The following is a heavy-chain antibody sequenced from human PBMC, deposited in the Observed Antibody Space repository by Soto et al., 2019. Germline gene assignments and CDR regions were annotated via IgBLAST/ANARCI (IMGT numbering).Heavy chain of an antibody. V-gene: IGHV1-69*13. CDR1: GGTFSSYA. CDR2: IIPIFGTA. Sequence: GASVKVSCKASGGTFSSYAISWVRQAPGQGLEWMGGIIPIFGTANYAQKFQGRVTITADESTSTAYMELSSLRSEDTAVYYCAREGSNEGVLPAARRDYYYYYGMDVWGQGTMVTV. D-gene: IGHD2-2*01. CDR3: AREGSNEGVLPAARRDYYYYYGMDV. J-gene: IGHJ6*02.